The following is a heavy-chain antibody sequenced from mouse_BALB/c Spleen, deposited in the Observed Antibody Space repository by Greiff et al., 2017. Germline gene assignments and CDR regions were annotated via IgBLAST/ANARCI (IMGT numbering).Heavy chain of an antibody. CDR3: AREYDGSSWGFAY. CDR2: ISYSGST. CDR1: GDSFTSGS. D-gene: IGHD1-1*01. Sequence: VQRVESGPSLVKPSQSLSLTCSVSGDSFTSGSWNWIRKFPGNKLEYMGYISYSGSTYYNPSLKSRISITRDTSKNQYYLQLNSVTTEDTATYYYAREYDGSSWGFAYWGQGTLVTGSA. V-gene: IGHV3-8*02. J-gene: IGHJ3*01.